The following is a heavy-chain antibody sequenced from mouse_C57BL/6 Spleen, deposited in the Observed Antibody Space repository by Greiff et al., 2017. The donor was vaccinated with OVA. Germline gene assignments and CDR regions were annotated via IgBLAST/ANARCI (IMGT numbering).Heavy chain of an antibody. CDR1: GYAFSSYW. V-gene: IGHV1-80*01. J-gene: IGHJ4*01. D-gene: IGHD1-1*01. CDR2: IYPGDGDT. CDR3: ARYSSSYAMDY. Sequence: QVQLQQSGAELVKPGASVKISCKASGYAFSSYWMNWVKQRPGTGLEWIGQIYPGDGDTNYNGKFKGKATLTADKSSSTAYMQLSSLTSEDSAVYFCARYSSSYAMDYWGQGTSVTVSS.